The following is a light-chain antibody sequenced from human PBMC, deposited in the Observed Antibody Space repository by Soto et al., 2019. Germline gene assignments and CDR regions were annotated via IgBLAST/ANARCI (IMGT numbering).Light chain of an antibody. CDR2: AAS. CDR3: QQRSNWPIT. V-gene: IGKV3-11*01. Sequence: EIVLTQSPATLSLSPGERATLSCRASQSVSSYLAWYQQKPGQAPRLLIYAASNRATGIPARFSGSGSGTDFTLTIGSLEPEDFAVYYCQQRSNWPITFGQGTRLEIK. CDR1: QSVSSY. J-gene: IGKJ5*01.